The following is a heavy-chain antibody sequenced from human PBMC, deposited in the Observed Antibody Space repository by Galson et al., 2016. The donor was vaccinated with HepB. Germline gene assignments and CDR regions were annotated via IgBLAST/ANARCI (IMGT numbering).Heavy chain of an antibody. CDR1: GGTFSTFA. CDR3: ARDPYYDGSGYSSE. J-gene: IGHJ4*02. D-gene: IGHD3-22*01. V-gene: IGHV1-69*13. Sequence: SVKVSCKASGGTFSTFAISWVRQVPGQGLEWMGGVIPIYGTADVAQKFQGRLTITADVPTSTTYMELNSLRAEDTAVYYCARDPYYDGSGYSSEWGQGTLVTVSS. CDR2: VIPIYGTA.